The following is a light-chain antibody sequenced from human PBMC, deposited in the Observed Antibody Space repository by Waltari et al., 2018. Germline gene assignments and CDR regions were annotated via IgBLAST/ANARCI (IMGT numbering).Light chain of an antibody. Sequence: DIQMTQSPSFLSAFFGDRVTITCEASQDISNYLNWYQQKPGTVPKLLISDASTLETGVPSRFSGTGSGTLFTFTINSLQPEDIGTYYCQQYDTPPYSFGQGTRVEMK. CDR1: QDISNY. CDR2: DAS. V-gene: IGKV1-33*01. J-gene: IGKJ2*03. CDR3: QQYDTPPYS.